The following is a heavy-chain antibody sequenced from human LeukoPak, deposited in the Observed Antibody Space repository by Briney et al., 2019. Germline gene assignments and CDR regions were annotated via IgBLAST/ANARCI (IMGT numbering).Heavy chain of an antibody. Sequence: ASVTVSCKASGYTFTSYYMHWVRQAPGQGLEWMGIINPSGGSTSYAQKFQGRVTMTRDTSTSTVYMELSSLTSEDTAVYYCARGLLDDYGDSGWFDPWGQGTLVTVSS. CDR3: ARGLLDDYGDSGWFDP. CDR1: GYTFTSYY. CDR2: INPSGGST. V-gene: IGHV1-46*01. D-gene: IGHD4-17*01. J-gene: IGHJ5*02.